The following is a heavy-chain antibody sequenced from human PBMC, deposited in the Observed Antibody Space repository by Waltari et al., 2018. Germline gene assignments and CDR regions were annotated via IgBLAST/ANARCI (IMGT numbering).Heavy chain of an antibody. CDR1: GYTFTGYY. V-gene: IGHV1-2*02. J-gene: IGHJ4*02. CDR3: ASPTGVGATYGDFDY. D-gene: IGHD1-26*01. CDR2: INPKTNSA. Sequence: QVQLVQSGAEVKKPGASVKVSCKASGYTFTGYYIHWVRQAPGQGLGWMGWINPKTNSAYYAQKFQGRVSITSDTSITTAYMELSRLRSDDTAVYYCASPTGVGATYGDFDYWGQGTLVTVSS.